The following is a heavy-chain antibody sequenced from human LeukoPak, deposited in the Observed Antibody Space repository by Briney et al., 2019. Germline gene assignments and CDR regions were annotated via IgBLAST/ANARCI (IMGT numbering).Heavy chain of an antibody. Sequence: ASVKVSCKASGYTFTSYDINWVRQATGQGLEWMGWMNPNSGNTGYAQKFQGRVTMTRNTSISTAYMELSSLISEDTAVYYCARWVPYSSRARQLRGYWFDPWGQGTLVTVSS. J-gene: IGHJ5*02. CDR2: MNPNSGNT. CDR1: GYTFTSYD. CDR3: ARWVPYSSRARQLRGYWFDP. D-gene: IGHD6-13*01. V-gene: IGHV1-8*01.